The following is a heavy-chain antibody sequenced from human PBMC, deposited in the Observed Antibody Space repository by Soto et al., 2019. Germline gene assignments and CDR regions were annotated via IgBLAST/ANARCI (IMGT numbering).Heavy chain of an antibody. Sequence: GGSLRLSCAASGFTFSSYSMNWVRQAPGKGLEWVSYISSSSSTIYYADSVKGRFTISRDNAKNSLYLQMNSLRAEDTAVYYCARESVVVPAAGANYFDYWGQGTLVTVSS. CDR2: ISSSSSTI. J-gene: IGHJ4*02. CDR1: GFTFSSYS. V-gene: IGHV3-48*01. D-gene: IGHD2-2*01. CDR3: ARESVVVPAAGANYFDY.